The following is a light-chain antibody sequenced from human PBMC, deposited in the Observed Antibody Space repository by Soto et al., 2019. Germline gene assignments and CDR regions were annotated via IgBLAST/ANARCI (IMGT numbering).Light chain of an antibody. CDR3: QHYGSLSLWT. CDR1: QSVSGTF. Sequence: EFVLTQSPGTLSLSPGDRATLSCRASQSVSGTFLTWYQQKPGQSPRLLISAASNRANGIPDRCSGSVSGTDFTLTISRLEPEDFAVYYCQHYGSLSLWTLGHGTKVDIK. CDR2: AAS. V-gene: IGKV3-20*01. J-gene: IGKJ1*01.